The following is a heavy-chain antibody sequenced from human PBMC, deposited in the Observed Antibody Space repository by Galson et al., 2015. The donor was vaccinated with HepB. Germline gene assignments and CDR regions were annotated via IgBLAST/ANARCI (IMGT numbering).Heavy chain of an antibody. D-gene: IGHD2-21*02. J-gene: IGHJ6*02. CDR1: GFTFSSYG. CDR2: VSYDGSNK. V-gene: IGHV3-30*03. CDR3: ASGDSTPASYYYYGMDV. Sequence: SLRLSCAASGFTFSSYGMHWVRQAPGKGLEWVAVVSYDGSNKYYADSVKGRFTISRDNSKNTLYLQMNSLRAEDTAVYYCASGDSTPASYYYYGMDVWGQGTTVTVSS.